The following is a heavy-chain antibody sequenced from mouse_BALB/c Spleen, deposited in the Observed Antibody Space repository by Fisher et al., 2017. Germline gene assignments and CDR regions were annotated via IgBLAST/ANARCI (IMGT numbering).Heavy chain of an antibody. CDR3: ARGEITTDYAMDY. J-gene: IGHJ4*01. Sequence: KFKGKATMTVDKSSSTAYMELARLTSEDSAIYYCARGEITTDYAMDYWGQGTSVTVSS. D-gene: IGHD2-4*01. V-gene: IGHV1S137*01.